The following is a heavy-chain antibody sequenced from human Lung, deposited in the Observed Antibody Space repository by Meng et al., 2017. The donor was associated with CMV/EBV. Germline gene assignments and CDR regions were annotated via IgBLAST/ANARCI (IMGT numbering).Heavy chain of an antibody. CDR2: TWPGRGT. Sequence: SETXSLTCIVSGGVVSSADYHWNWIRQTPGKGLEWIGQTWPGRGTNYNPSLESRLAISLDTSKNQFTLQLSSVTPADTAVYYCAGLIVGNGGRGNWGQGTXVTVSS. CDR3: AGLIVGNGGRGN. CDR1: GGVVSSADYH. V-gene: IGHV4-61*08. J-gene: IGHJ4*02. D-gene: IGHD1-26*01.